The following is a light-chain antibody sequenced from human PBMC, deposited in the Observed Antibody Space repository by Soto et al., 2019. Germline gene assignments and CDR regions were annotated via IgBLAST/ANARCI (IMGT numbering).Light chain of an antibody. J-gene: IGKJ1*01. V-gene: IGKV3-15*01. CDR2: GAS. CDR3: QQYNNWPWT. CDR1: QSVSSN. Sequence: EIVMTQSPATLSVSPGERATLSCRASQSVSSNLAWYQQKPGQAPRLLIYGASTRATGIPARFSGSGSGTEFTRTISSLQSEDFAVYYWQQYNNWPWTVGQGTKVEIK.